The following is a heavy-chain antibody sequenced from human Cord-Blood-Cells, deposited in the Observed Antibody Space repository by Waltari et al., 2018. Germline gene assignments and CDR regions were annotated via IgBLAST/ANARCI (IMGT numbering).Heavy chain of an antibody. V-gene: IGHV1-2*02. Sequence: QVQLVQSGAEVKKPGASVKVSCKASGYTFTGYYMHWVRQAPGQGLEWSGWINPNSGGTNYAQKFQGRVTMTRDTSISTAYMELSRLRSDDTAVYYCARDGGGYSGYDWGDYWGQGTLVTVSS. D-gene: IGHD5-12*01. CDR2: INPNSGGT. J-gene: IGHJ4*02. CDR3: ARDGGGYSGYDWGDY. CDR1: GYTFTGYY.